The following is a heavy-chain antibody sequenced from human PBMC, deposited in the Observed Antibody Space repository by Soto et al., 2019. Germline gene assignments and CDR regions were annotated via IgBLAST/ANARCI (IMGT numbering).Heavy chain of an antibody. J-gene: IGHJ6*02. Sequence: GGSLRLSCAASGFTFSSYGMHWVRQAPGKGLEWVAVISYDGSNKYYADSVKGRFTISRDNSKNTLYLQMNSLRAEDTAVYYCAKEAEDIVVVVAAQRVGMDVWGQGTTVTVSS. CDR3: AKEAEDIVVVVAAQRVGMDV. CDR1: GFTFSSYG. D-gene: IGHD2-15*01. V-gene: IGHV3-30*18. CDR2: ISYDGSNK.